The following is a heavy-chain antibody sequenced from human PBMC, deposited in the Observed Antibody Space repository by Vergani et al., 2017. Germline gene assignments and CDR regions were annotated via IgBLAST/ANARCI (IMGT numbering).Heavy chain of an antibody. CDR1: GFTFSDYY. Sequence: VQLVESGGGLVKPGGSLRLSCAASGFTFSDYYMSWIRQAPGKGLEWVSLISWDGGSTYYADSVKGRFTISRDNSKNSLYLQMNSLRAEDTALYYCAKPAGDFWSGYYTGPLDYWGQGTLVTVSS. D-gene: IGHD3-3*01. V-gene: IGHV3-43D*03. CDR3: AKPAGDFWSGYYTGPLDY. CDR2: ISWDGGST. J-gene: IGHJ4*02.